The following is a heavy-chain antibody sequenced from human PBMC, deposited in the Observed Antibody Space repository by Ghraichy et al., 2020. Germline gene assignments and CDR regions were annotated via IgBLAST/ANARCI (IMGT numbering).Heavy chain of an antibody. CDR2: IYYYGNT. J-gene: IGHJ3*02. V-gene: IGHV4-39*01. D-gene: IGHD2-21*02. CDR3: ARHENIVVVTAARAFAI. Sequence: SETLSLTCTVSGDSISSSSYFWGWIRQPPGKGLEWIGSIYYYGNTYYNPSLKSRVTISVDTSKNQFSLKLSSVTAADTAVYYCARHENIVVVTAARAFAIGGKGRMVTVP. CDR1: GDSISSSSYF.